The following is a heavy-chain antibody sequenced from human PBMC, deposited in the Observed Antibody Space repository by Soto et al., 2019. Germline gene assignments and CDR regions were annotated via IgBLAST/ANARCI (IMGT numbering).Heavy chain of an antibody. CDR3: MSVVDRTGEVV. D-gene: IGHD4-17*01. V-gene: IGHV3-33*01. CDR2: IWYDGSRK. CDR1: GFTFSDYG. Sequence: QVQLVESGGGVVQPGRSLRLACAASGFTFSDYGMHWARQAPGKGLEWVAIIWYDGSRKYYADSVKGRFTISRDNSKNTMLLEMNTLRVADIAVYYFMSVVDRTGEVVWGKATTVPVSS. J-gene: IGHJ6*04.